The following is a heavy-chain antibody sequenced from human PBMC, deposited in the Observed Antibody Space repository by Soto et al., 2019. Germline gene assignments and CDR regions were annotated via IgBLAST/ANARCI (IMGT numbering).Heavy chain of an antibody. V-gene: IGHV3-21*01. D-gene: IGHD3-10*01. J-gene: IGHJ3*02. CDR3: ARQGLYGSGSNDAFDI. CDR2: ISSRSSYI. CDR1: GFTFSSYS. Sequence: EVQLVESGGGLVKPGGSLRLSCAASGFTFSSYSRNWVRQAPGKGLEWVSSISSRSSYIYYADSVKGRFTISRDNAKNSLYRQMNSLRAEDTAVYYCARQGLYGSGSNDAFDIWGQGTMVTVSS.